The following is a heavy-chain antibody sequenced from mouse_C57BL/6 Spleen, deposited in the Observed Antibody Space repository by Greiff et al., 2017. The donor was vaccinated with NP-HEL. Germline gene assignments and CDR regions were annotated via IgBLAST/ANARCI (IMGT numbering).Heavy chain of an antibody. J-gene: IGHJ4*01. CDR2: INPNYGTT. CDR1: GYSFTDYN. Sequence: EVQLQESGPELVKPGASVKISCKASGYSFTDYNMNWVKQSNGKSLEWIGVINPNYGTTSYNQKFKGKATLTVDQSSSTAYMQLNSLTSEDSAVYYCARNYGYDGSYAMDYWGQGTSVTVSS. D-gene: IGHD2-2*01. V-gene: IGHV1-39*01. CDR3: ARNYGYDGSYAMDY.